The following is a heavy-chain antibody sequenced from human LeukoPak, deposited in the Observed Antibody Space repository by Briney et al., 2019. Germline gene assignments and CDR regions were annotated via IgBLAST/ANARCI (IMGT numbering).Heavy chain of an antibody. CDR3: ASGSVVTALDQ. D-gene: IGHD2-21*02. CDR1: GGSITTYY. CDR2: IYYTGNT. J-gene: IGHJ4*02. V-gene: IGHV4-59*01. Sequence: PSQTLSLTCAVSGGSITTYYWTWIRQPPGQALEWSGYIYYTGNTKYHPSLESRVTMSIDTSKNEFSLKIYSVNAADTAVYFCASGSVVTALDQWGQGTLVTVSS.